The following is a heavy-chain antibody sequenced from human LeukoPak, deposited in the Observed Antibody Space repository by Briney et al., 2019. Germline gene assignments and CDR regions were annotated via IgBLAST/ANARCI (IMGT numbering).Heavy chain of an antibody. CDR2: MNPNSGNT. V-gene: IGHV1-8*01. CDR3: ARVSESYYDSSDY. D-gene: IGHD3-22*01. Sequence: ASVTVSCKASGYTFTSYDINWVRQATGQGLEWMGWMNPNSGNTGYAQKFQGRVTMTRNTSISTAYMELSSLRSEDTAVYYCARVSESYYDSSDYWGQGTLVTVSS. CDR1: GYTFTSYD. J-gene: IGHJ4*02.